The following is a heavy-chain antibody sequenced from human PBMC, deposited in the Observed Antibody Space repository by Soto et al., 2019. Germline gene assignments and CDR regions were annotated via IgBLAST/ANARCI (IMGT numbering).Heavy chain of an antibody. D-gene: IGHD2-2*01. CDR3: ARGGIVPAALNWFDP. V-gene: IGHV1-18*01. Sequence: GGPVKGSCKASGYTFTRHGISWVRQAPGQGLEWMGWISAYNGNTNYAQKLQGRVTMTTDTSTSTAYMELRSLRSDDTAVYYCARGGIVPAALNWFDPWGQGTLVTVSS. CDR2: ISAYNGNT. J-gene: IGHJ5*02. CDR1: GYTFTRHG.